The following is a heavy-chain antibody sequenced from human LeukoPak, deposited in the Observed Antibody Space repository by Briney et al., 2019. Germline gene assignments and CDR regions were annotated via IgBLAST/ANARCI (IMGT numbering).Heavy chain of an antibody. V-gene: IGHV3-30*02. D-gene: IGHD5-18*01. J-gene: IGHJ4*02. CDR2: IRYDESNK. CDR1: GFTFSSYG. Sequence: WGSLRLSCAASGFTFSSYGMHWVRQAPGKGLEWVAFIRYDESNKYYAESVKGRFTISRDNSINTLYLQMNSLRAEDTAVYYCAKDKYSPFDYWGQGTLVTVSS. CDR3: AKDKYSPFDY.